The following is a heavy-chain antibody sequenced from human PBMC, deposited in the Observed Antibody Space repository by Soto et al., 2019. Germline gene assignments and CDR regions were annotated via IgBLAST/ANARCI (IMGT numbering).Heavy chain of an antibody. CDR2: IIPALGTA. D-gene: IGHD4-17*01. J-gene: IGHJ2*01. CDR1: GGTFSSHT. CDR3: VRPDFGDYWYFDL. Sequence: QDPLVQSGAEVKKPGSSVKVSYKASGGTFSSHTFSWVRQAPGQGLEWMGRIIPALGTATYAQKFQGRVTITADESATTVYMELNSLRSEDTAVYYCVRPDFGDYWYFDLWGRGTLVTVSS. V-gene: IGHV1-69*08.